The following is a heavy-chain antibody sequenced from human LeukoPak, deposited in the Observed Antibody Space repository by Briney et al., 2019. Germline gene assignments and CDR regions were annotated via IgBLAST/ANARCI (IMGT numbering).Heavy chain of an antibody. D-gene: IGHD3-22*01. CDR1: GFTFSVYA. Sequence: PGGSRRLSCAASGFTFSVYAMSWVRQAPGKGLEWVSTISDNGGSTYYADSVKGRFTISRDNSKKTLSLQMNSLRAEDTAIYFCAKRSTSNYYGDFDYWGQGTLVTVSS. J-gene: IGHJ4*02. CDR3: AKRSTSNYYGDFDY. CDR2: ISDNGGST. V-gene: IGHV3-23*01.